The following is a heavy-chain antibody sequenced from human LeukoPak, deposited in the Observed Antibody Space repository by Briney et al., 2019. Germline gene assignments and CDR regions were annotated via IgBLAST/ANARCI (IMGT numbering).Heavy chain of an antibody. V-gene: IGHV3-21*01. D-gene: IGHD3/OR15-3a*01. CDR2: ISSSSSYI. J-gene: IGHJ6*02. CDR1: GFTFSSYS. Sequence: PGGSLRLSCAASGFTFSSYSMNWVRQAPGKGLEWVSSISSSSSYIYYADSVKGRFTISRDNAKNSLYLQMISLRVEDTAVYYCAGVAFGLYVMDVWGQGTTVTVSS. CDR3: AGVAFGLYVMDV.